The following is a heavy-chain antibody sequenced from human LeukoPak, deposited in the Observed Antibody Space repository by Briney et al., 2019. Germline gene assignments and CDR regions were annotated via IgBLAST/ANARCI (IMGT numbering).Heavy chain of an antibody. V-gene: IGHV3-30*04. CDR3: AVLRYFDWLSLSRYYYGMDV. J-gene: IGHJ6*02. D-gene: IGHD3-9*01. CDR2: ISYDGSNK. CDR1: GFTFSSYA. Sequence: GRSLRLSCAASGFTFSSYAMHWVRQAPGKGLEWVAVISYDGSNKYYADSVKGRFTISRDNSKNTLYLQMNSLRAEDTAVFYCAVLRYFDWLSLSRYYYGMDVWGQGTTVTVSS.